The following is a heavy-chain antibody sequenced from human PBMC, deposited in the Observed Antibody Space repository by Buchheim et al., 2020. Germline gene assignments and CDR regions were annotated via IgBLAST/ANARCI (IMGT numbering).Heavy chain of an antibody. J-gene: IGHJ4*02. CDR3: ARRKRRYDYVWGSYRFVLYFDY. CDR2: INHSGST. Sequence: QVQLQQWGAGLLKPSETLSLTCAVYGGSFSGYYWSWIRQPPGKGLEWIGEINHSGSTNYNPSLKSRVTISVDTSKNQFSLKLSSVTAADTAVYYCARRKRRYDYVWGSYRFVLYFDYWGQGTL. V-gene: IGHV4-34*01. CDR1: GGSFSGYY. D-gene: IGHD3-16*02.